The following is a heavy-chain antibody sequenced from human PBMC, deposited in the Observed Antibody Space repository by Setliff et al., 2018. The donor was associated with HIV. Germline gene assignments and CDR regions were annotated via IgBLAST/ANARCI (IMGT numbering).Heavy chain of an antibody. J-gene: IGHJ4*02. CDR2: IITIFGTT. CDR3: ARVNGGNSPYYFDS. CDR1: GGTFSSYA. V-gene: IGHV1-69*06. D-gene: IGHD2-21*02. Sequence: SVKVSCKASGGTFSSYAISWVRQAPGQGLEWMGRIITIFGTTNYAQKFQGRATITADKSTSTAYMELSSLRSEDTAVYYCARVNGGNSPYYFDSWGQGTLVTVSS.